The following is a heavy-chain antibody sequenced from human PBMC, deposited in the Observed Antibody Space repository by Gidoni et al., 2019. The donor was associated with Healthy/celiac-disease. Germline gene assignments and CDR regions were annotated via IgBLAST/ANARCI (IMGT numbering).Heavy chain of an antibody. Sequence: QVQLQESGPGLVKPSQTLSLTCTVSGGSISRGSFYWIWIRQPPGKGLEWIGYIYYSGSTYYNPSLKSRVTISVDTSKNQFSLKLSSVTAADTAVYYCASFVLSSYYGSGSYEDYWGQGTLVTVSS. J-gene: IGHJ4*02. V-gene: IGHV4-30-4*01. CDR1: GGSISRGSFY. CDR2: IYYSGST. D-gene: IGHD3-10*01. CDR3: ASFVLSSYYGSGSYEDY.